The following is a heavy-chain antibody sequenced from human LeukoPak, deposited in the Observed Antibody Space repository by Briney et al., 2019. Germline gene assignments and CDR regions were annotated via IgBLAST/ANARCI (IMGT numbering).Heavy chain of an antibody. CDR3: AKIPGKYLHFDY. CDR2: ISGSGGST. CDR1: GFTFSSYA. D-gene: IGHD1-14*01. Sequence: GGSLRLSCAASGFTFSSYAMSWVHQAPGKGLEWVSAISGSGGSTYYADSVKGRFTISRDNSKNTLYLQMNSLRAEDTAVYYCAKIPGKYLHFDYWGQGTLVTVSS. J-gene: IGHJ4*02. V-gene: IGHV3-23*01.